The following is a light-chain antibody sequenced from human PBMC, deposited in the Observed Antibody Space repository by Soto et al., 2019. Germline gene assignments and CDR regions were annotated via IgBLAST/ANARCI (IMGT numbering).Light chain of an antibody. CDR1: SSNIGSNT. Sequence: QAVVTQPPSVSAAPRQRVTISCSGSSSNIGSNTVSWYQQIPGKTPQLLIFFDDLLSSGVSDRFSGSKSGASASLAISGLQSDDEAEYYCASWDDGLNGPVFGGGTKLTVL. J-gene: IGLJ2*01. V-gene: IGLV1-36*01. CDR2: FDD. CDR3: ASWDDGLNGPV.